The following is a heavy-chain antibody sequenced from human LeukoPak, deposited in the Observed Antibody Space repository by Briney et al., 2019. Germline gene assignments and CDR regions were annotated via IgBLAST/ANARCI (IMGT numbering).Heavy chain of an antibody. D-gene: IGHD5-24*01. V-gene: IGHV4-38-2*02. Sequence: SETLSLTCTVSGYSISSGYYWGWIRQPPGKGLEWIGSIYHSGSTYYNPSLKSRVTISVDTSKNQFSLKLSSVTAADTAVYYCATLCRDGYNYYAFDIWGQGTMVTVSS. CDR1: GYSISSGYY. CDR2: IYHSGST. CDR3: ATLCRDGYNYYAFDI. J-gene: IGHJ3*02.